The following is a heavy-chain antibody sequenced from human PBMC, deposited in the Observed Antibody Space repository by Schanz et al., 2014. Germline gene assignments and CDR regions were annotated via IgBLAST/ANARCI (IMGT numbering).Heavy chain of an antibody. Sequence: EVQLLESGGALEQPGGSLRLSCAASGFTFRNNWMHWFRQGPGKGLSWVSRIDGEGGDTRYADSVKGRFTVFRDNARNMVFLQMNSLRVDDTGVYYCVRDERISSGVWFDPWGQGTLVTVSS. J-gene: IGHJ5*02. CDR2: IDGEGGDT. D-gene: IGHD6-19*01. CDR3: VRDERISSGVWFDP. V-gene: IGHV3-74*01. CDR1: GFTFRNNW.